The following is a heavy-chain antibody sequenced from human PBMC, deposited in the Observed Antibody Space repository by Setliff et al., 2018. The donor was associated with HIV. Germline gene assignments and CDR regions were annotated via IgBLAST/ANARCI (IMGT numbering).Heavy chain of an antibody. Sequence: PSETLSLTCSVSGDSISSSNYYWXXXRQPPGKGLGWIGSIYYSGFTYYNPSLKSRVTISVETSKNQFSLKLSSVTAADTALSXXXXGVGYCSSATCHTWLDPWGQGTLVXVSS. CDR2: IYYSGFT. CDR3: XXGVGYCSSATCHTWLDP. D-gene: IGHD2-2*01. V-gene: IGHV4-39*07. CDR1: GDSISSSNYY. J-gene: IGHJ5*02.